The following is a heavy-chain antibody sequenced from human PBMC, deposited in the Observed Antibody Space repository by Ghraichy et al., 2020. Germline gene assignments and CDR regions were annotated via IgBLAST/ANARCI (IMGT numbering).Heavy chain of an antibody. V-gene: IGHV4-34*01. D-gene: IGHD3-3*01. CDR3: ARGSGSTSNDFTIFGVVPYSLPLDY. Sequence: SETLSLTCAVYGGSFSGYYWSWIRQPPGKGLEWIGEINHSGSTNYNPSLKSRVTISVDTSKNQFSLKLSSVTAADTAVYYCARGSGSTSNDFTIFGVVPYSLPLDYWGQGTLVTVSS. CDR2: INHSGST. CDR1: GGSFSGYY. J-gene: IGHJ4*02.